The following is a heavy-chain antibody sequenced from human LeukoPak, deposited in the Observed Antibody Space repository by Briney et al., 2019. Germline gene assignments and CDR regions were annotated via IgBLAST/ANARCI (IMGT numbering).Heavy chain of an antibody. V-gene: IGHV1-18*01. J-gene: IGHJ3*02. D-gene: IGHD3-22*01. CDR3: ASLKNYYDSSGYLVTDAFDI. CDR1: GYTFTSYG. CDR2: ISAYNGKT. Sequence: ASVKVSCKASGYTFTSYGISWVRQAPGQGLEWLGWISAYNGKTNYAQKLQGRVTMTTDTSTSTAYMELRSLKSDDTAVYYCASLKNYYDSSGYLVTDAFDIWGQGTMVTVSS.